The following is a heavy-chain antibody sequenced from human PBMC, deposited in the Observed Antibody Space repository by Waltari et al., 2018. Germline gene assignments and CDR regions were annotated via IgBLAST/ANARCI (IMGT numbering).Heavy chain of an antibody. CDR2: ISSGHSDK. D-gene: IGHD2-15*01. V-gene: IGHV3-21*06. CDR3: VTLGGGSQGGSLFGLDV. J-gene: IGHJ6*02. CDR1: AFSFSICT. Sequence: EVQLVESGGGLVKPGGSLRSSGAASAFSFSICTIHWVRQARGKGREWVASISSGHSDKHYADSVRGRFTITRDNAKNSLYLQMNSLRAEDSAMYYCVTLGGGSQGGSLFGLDVWGQGVTVTVTS.